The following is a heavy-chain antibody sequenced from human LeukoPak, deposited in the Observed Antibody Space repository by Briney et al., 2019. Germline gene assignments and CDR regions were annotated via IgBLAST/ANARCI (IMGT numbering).Heavy chain of an antibody. D-gene: IGHD3-22*01. CDR1: GFTFSSYS. CDR2: ISSSSSNI. CDR3: ARELDQYYYDSSGYGNLDY. Sequence: GGSLRLSCAASGFTFSSYSMNWVRQAPGKGLEWVSYISSSSSNIYYADSGKGRFTISRDNAKNSLYLQMNRLRDEDTAVYYCARELDQYYYDSSGYGNLDYWGQGTLVTVSS. V-gene: IGHV3-48*02. J-gene: IGHJ4*02.